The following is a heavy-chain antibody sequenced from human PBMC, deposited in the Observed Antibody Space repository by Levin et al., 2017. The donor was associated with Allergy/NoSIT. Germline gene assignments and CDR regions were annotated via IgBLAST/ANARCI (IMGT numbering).Heavy chain of an antibody. J-gene: IGHJ4*02. CDR1: GFSLSTSGMC. CDR3: ARIIGEDTRSGVGYFDY. D-gene: IGHD1-26*01. Sequence: SGPTLVKPTQTLTLTCTFSGFSLSTSGMCVSWIRQPPGKALEWLARIDWDDDKYYSTSLKARLTISRDTSKNQVVLTMTNMDPVDTATYYCARIIGEDTRSGVGYFDYWGQGTLVTVSS. CDR2: IDWDDDK. V-gene: IGHV2-70*11.